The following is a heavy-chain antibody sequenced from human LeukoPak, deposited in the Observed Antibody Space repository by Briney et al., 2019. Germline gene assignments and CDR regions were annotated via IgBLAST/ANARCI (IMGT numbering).Heavy chain of an antibody. CDR2: FYSPGST. CDR1: GFTVTTKS. Sequence: PGGSLRLSCAASGFTVTTKSMAWVRQAPGRGLEWVSVFYSPGSTYYADSLHGRFTISRDTSLNTLFLQMNSLRVEDTAVYYCASARESCIGSSCYEYFHHWGQGTPLTVSS. J-gene: IGHJ1*01. D-gene: IGHD2-2*01. CDR3: ASARESCIGSSCYEYFHH. V-gene: IGHV3-53*01.